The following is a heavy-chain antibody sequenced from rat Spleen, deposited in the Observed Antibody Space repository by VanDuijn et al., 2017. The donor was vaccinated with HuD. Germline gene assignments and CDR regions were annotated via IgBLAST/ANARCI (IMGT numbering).Heavy chain of an antibody. CDR2: ISPSGATT. CDR3: ARRGDYSAEDWFAY. D-gene: IGHD1-1*01. CDR1: GFTFNNYW. J-gene: IGHJ3*01. V-gene: IGHV5-31*01. Sequence: EVQLVESGGGLVQPGRSLKLSCVASGFTFNNYWMTWIRQAPGKGLEWVTSISPSGATTNYRDSVKGRFTISRDNAKSTLYLQMDSLRSEDTATYYCARRGDYSAEDWFAYWGQGTLVTVSS.